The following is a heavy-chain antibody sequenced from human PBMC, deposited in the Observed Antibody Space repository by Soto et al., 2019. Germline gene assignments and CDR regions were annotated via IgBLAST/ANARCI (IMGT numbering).Heavy chain of an antibody. CDR2: IFWDGDR. CDR3: AHSLRRASCGGGNCYFFDF. Sequence: SGPTLVNPTQTLTLTCSFSGFSLSTDGVGIGWIRQPPGKGLEWLALIFWDGDRRHNPSLKSRLTITTDTSKTQVVLTMTNMDPVDTATYYCAHSLRRASCGGGNCYFFDFWGQGTPVTVSS. J-gene: IGHJ4*02. V-gene: IGHV2-5*02. D-gene: IGHD2-21*01. CDR1: GFSLSTDGVG.